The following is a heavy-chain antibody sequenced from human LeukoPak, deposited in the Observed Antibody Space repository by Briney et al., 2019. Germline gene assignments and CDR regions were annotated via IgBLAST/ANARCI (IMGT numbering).Heavy chain of an antibody. D-gene: IGHD3-10*01. CDR1: GFTFSSYA. J-gene: IGHJ4*02. CDR3: AKLWFGELLDYFDY. V-gene: IGHV3-23*01. Sequence: HPGGSLRLSCAASGFTFSSYAMSWVRQAPRKGLEWVSAISGSGGSTYYADSVKGRFTISRDNSKNTLYLQMNSLRAEDTAVYYCAKLWFGELLDYFDYWGQGTLVTVPS. CDR2: ISGSGGST.